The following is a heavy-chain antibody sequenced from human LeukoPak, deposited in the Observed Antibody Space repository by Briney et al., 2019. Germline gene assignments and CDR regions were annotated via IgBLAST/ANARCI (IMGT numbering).Heavy chain of an antibody. V-gene: IGHV1-2*02. J-gene: IGHJ4*02. CDR2: IRPNSGGI. D-gene: IGHD5-24*01. Sequence: ASVMVSCKASGYTLTDHHLIWVRQAPGQGLEWVGWIRPNSGGIHYAQEFQGRVTLTRDTSISTAYMEVTRLTSDDTAIYYCARDPVDGYSHYDFWGQGTLVTVSS. CDR1: GYTLTDHH. CDR3: ARDPVDGYSHYDF.